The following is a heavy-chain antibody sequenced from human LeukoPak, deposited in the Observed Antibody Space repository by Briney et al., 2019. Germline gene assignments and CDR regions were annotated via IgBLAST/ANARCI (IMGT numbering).Heavy chain of an antibody. CDR3: AKDREDSYGYGWFDP. CDR1: GFTVSSYA. CDR2: ISGSGGST. Sequence: GGSLRLSCAASGFTVSSYAMSWVRQAPGKGLEWVSAISGSGGSTYYADSVKGRFTISRDNSKNTLYLQMNSLRAEDTAVYYCAKDREDSYGYGWFDPWGLGTLVTVSS. J-gene: IGHJ5*02. D-gene: IGHD5-18*01. V-gene: IGHV3-23*01.